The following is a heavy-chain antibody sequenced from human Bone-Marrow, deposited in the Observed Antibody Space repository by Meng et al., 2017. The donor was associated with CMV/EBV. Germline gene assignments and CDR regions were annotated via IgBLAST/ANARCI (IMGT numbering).Heavy chain of an antibody. D-gene: IGHD3-3*01. J-gene: IGHJ6*02. Sequence: GGSLRLSCAASGFTFSSYSMNWVRQAPGKGLEWVSSISSSSSYIYYADSVKGRFTISRDNAKNSLYLQMNSLRAEDTAVYYCARARSGSEYNYYYYGMDVWGQGTTVTVSS. V-gene: IGHV3-21*01. CDR2: ISSSSSYI. CDR3: ARARSGSEYNYYYYGMDV. CDR1: GFTFSSYS.